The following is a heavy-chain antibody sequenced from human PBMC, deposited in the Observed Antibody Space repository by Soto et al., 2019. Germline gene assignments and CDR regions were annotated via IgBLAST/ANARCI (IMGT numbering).Heavy chain of an antibody. J-gene: IGHJ6*02. CDR3: AVEGDILTGYYFRYGMDV. Sequence: KPGGSLRLSCAASGFTFSDYYMSWIRQAPGKGLEWVSYISSSSSYTNYADSVKGRFTISRDNAKNSLYLQMNSLRAEDTAVYYCAVEGDILTGYYFRYGMDVWGQGTTVTVSS. CDR2: ISSSSSYT. D-gene: IGHD3-9*01. CDR1: GFTFSDYY. V-gene: IGHV3-11*06.